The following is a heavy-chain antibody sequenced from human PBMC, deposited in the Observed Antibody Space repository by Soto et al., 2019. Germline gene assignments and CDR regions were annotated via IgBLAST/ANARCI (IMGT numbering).Heavy chain of an antibody. CDR1: GGTFSSYA. Sequence: SVKVSCKASGGTFSSYAISWVRQAPGQGPEWMGGIIPIFGTANYAQKFQGRVTITADKSTSTAYMELSSLRSEDTAVYYCARYVPAAGFHYYYYYGMDVWGQGTTVNV. D-gene: IGHD2-2*01. J-gene: IGHJ6*02. CDR2: IIPIFGTA. CDR3: ARYVPAAGFHYYYYYGMDV. V-gene: IGHV1-69*06.